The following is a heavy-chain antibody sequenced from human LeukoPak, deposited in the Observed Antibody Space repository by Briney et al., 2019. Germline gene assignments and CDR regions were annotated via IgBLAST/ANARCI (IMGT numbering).Heavy chain of an antibody. V-gene: IGHV3-30*02. D-gene: IGHD6-13*01. CDR2: IWYDGSNK. Sequence: PGGSLRLSCAASVFTFSSYGMHGVRQAPGKGLEWVAVIWYDGSNKYHADSVKGRFTISRDNSENTLYLQMNSLRAEDTAVYYCAKSPFPLAIAVAGMVYFDYWGQGTLVTVSS. CDR1: VFTFSSYG. J-gene: IGHJ4*02. CDR3: AKSPFPLAIAVAGMVYFDY.